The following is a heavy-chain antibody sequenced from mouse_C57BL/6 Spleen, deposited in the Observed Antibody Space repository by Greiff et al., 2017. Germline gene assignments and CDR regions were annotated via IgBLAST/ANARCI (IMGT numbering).Heavy chain of an antibody. V-gene: IGHV1-82*01. J-gene: IGHJ2*01. CDR1: GYAFSSSW. CDR3: ARSYYYDGGYYFDY. Sequence: QVQLKESGPELVKPGASVKISCKASGYAFSSSWMNWVKQRPGKGLEWIGRIYPGDGDTNYNGKFKGKATLTADKSSSTAYMQLSSLTSEDSAVYFCARSYYYDGGYYFDYWGQGTTLTVSS. CDR2: IYPGDGDT. D-gene: IGHD2-4*01.